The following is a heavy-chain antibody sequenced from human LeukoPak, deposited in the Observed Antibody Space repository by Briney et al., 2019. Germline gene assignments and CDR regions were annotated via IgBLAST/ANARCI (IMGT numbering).Heavy chain of an antibody. CDR3: ARDLISGAYTFDY. CDR2: ISRSSAAM. Sequence: GGSLRLSCAASGFTFSDSSMNWVRQAPGRGLEWVSYISRSSAAMYYADSVKGRFTISRDNAKNSLYLQMNSLRDEDTAMYYCARDLISGAYTFDYWGQGTPVTVSS. CDR1: GFTFSDSS. D-gene: IGHD1-26*01. V-gene: IGHV3-48*02. J-gene: IGHJ4*02.